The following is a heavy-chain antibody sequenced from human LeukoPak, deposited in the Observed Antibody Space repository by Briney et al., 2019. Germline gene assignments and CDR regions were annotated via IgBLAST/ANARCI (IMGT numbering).Heavy chain of an antibody. Sequence: SETLSLTCTVSGGSISSYYWSWIRQPPGKGLEWIGYIYYSGSTNYNPSLKSRVTISVDTSRNQFSLKLSSVTAADTAVYYCARGWYFDYWGQGTLVTVSS. J-gene: IGHJ4*02. D-gene: IGHD6-19*01. CDR3: ARGWYFDY. CDR1: GGSISSYY. CDR2: IYYSGST. V-gene: IGHV4-59*08.